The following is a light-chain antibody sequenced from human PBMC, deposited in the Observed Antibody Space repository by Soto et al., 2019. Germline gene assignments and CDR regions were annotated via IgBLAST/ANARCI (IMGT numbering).Light chain of an antibody. CDR2: AAS. CDR3: QQSHSSPLT. CDR1: QSISSY. J-gene: IGKJ4*01. V-gene: IGKV1-39*01. Sequence: DIQMTQSPSSLSASVGDRVTITCRASQSISSYLNWYQQKPGKAPKLLIYAASNLQSGVPSRFSGGGSGTDFTLTISSLQPEDFATYHCQQSHSSPLTFGGGTKVEIK.